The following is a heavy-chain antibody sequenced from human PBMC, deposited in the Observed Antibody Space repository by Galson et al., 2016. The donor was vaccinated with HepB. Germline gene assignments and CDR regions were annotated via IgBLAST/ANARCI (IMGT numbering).Heavy chain of an antibody. J-gene: IGHJ3*02. V-gene: IGHV3-30*18. Sequence: SLRLSCAASGFTFSSYGMHWVRQPPGKGLEWVAVISNDGSPKYYTGSVKGRFTISRDNSKSTRFLQMSSLRAEDTAVYYCTNAPDFGSIFGAHGTAWYTPACDIWGQSTMVTVSS. CDR3: TNAPDFGSIFGAHGTAWYTPACDI. CDR1: GFTFSSYG. D-gene: IGHD6-19*01. CDR2: ISNDGSPK.